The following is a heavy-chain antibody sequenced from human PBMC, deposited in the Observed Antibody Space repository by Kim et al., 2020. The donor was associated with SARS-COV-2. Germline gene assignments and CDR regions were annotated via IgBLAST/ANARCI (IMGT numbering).Heavy chain of an antibody. CDR2: S. V-gene: IGHV6-1*01. D-gene: IGHD6-19*01. CDR3: VRYSDWYYFDY. Sequence: SDYAVSVKSRITINPDTSKNQFSLQLTSVTPEDTAFYYCVRYSDWYYFDYWGQGTLVTVSS. J-gene: IGHJ4*02.